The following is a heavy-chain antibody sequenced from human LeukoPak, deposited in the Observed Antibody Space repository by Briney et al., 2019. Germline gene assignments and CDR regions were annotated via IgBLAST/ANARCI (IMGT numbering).Heavy chain of an antibody. J-gene: IGHJ3*02. CDR2: IYTSGST. D-gene: IGHD3-22*01. V-gene: IGHV4-4*07. CDR3: ARGSVDYYDSSGKKPDAFDI. Sequence: SETLSLTCTVSGGSISSYYWSWIRQPAGKGLEWIGRIYTSGSTNYNPSLKSRVTMSVDTSKNQFSLKLSSVTAADTAVYYCARGSVDYYDSSGKKPDAFDIWGQGTMVTVSS. CDR1: GGSISSYY.